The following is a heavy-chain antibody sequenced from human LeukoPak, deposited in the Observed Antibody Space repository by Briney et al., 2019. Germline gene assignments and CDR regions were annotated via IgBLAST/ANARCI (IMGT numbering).Heavy chain of an antibody. V-gene: IGHV4-59*12. Sequence: SETLSLTCTVSGGSISSYYWSWIRQPPGKGLEWIGYIYYSGSTNYNPSLKSRVTISVDTSKNQFSLKLSSVTAADTAVYYCARVGPECSSTSCYSLLYFDYWGQGTLVTVSS. J-gene: IGHJ4*02. CDR1: GGSISSYY. D-gene: IGHD2-2*02. CDR2: IYYSGST. CDR3: ARVGPECSSTSCYSLLYFDY.